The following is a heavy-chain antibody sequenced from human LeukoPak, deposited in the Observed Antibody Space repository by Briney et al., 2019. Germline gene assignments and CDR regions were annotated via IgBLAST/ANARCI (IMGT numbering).Heavy chain of an antibody. CDR3: GRDRSEYYDFFGY. J-gene: IGHJ4*02. CDR2: IYYSGST. Sequence: SETLSLTCTVSGYSISSGYYWGWIRQPPGKGLEWIGYIYYSGSTNYNPSLKSRVTISVDTSKNQFSLKLSSVTAADTAVYYCGRDRSEYYDFFGYWGQGTLVTVSS. D-gene: IGHD3-3*01. V-gene: IGHV4-38-2*02. CDR1: GYSISSGYY.